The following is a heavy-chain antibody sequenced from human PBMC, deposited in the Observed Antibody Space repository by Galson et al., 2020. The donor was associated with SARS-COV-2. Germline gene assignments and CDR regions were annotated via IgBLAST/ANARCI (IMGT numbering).Heavy chain of an antibody. D-gene: IGHD3-3*01. V-gene: IGHV2-5*01. J-gene: IGHJ4*02. CDR3: AHSPGLITMCGVVGSFYFDY. CDR1: GLPLSTTGAG. CDR2: IHRNAEK. Sequence: SGPTLVNPTQTLTLTCTFSGLPLSTTGAGVGWTRQPPAKALQWLDLIHRNAEKPSSPSLKNMLTITKDTSKNQVVLTMTNMDPVDTATYYGAHSPGLITMCGVVGSFYFDYWGQGTLVAVSS.